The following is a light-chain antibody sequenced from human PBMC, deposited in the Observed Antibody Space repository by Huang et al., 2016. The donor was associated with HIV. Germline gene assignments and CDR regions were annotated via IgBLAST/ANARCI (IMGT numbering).Light chain of an antibody. V-gene: IGKV1-9*01. Sequence: IQLTQSPSSLSIYVGDKVTITCRASQGIPNYVPWYQQRPGKAPKLLIYAVSTLQSGGPSRFSGSGSDADFTLSIANVQPEDSATYYCQQFSSYPLTFGGGTKVEIK. CDR2: AVS. CDR3: QQFSSYPLT. J-gene: IGKJ4*01. CDR1: QGIPNY.